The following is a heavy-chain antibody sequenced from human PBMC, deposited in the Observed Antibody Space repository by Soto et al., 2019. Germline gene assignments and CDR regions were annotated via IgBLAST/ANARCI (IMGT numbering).Heavy chain of an antibody. Sequence: SETLSLTCAVYGGSFSGYYWSWIRQPPGKGLEWFGRINHSGSTNYNPSPKSRVTISVDTSKNQFSLKLSSVTAADTAVYYCARHPRAESIFGVVIILNWFDPWGQGTLVTVSS. CDR1: GGSFSGYY. J-gene: IGHJ5*02. D-gene: IGHD3-3*01. CDR2: INHSGST. CDR3: ARHPRAESIFGVVIILNWFDP. V-gene: IGHV4-34*01.